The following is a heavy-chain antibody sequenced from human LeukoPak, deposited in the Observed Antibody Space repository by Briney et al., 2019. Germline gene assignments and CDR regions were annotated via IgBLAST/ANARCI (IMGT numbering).Heavy chain of an antibody. V-gene: IGHV5-51*01. D-gene: IGHD6-6*01. Sequence: GESPQIFCKGFSCDSSNYWIGWVRHMPGKGLEWMGIIYPDDSDTRYSPSFEGQVTVSAAKSISTAYLQWSSLKASDTAIYYCARRSSIGCPLFDYWGQGTLVTVSS. CDR1: SCDSSNYW. CDR2: IYPDDSDT. CDR3: ARRSSIGCPLFDY. J-gene: IGHJ4*02.